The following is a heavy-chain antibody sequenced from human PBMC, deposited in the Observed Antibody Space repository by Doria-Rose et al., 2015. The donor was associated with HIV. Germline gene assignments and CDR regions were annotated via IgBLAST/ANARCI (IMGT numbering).Heavy chain of an antibody. V-gene: IGHV2-26*01. D-gene: IGHD6-13*01. Sequence: QITLKESGPVLVKPTETLTLTCTVSGVSLSSPGMGVSWIRQPPGKALEWLANIFSDDERSYKTSLNIRLTISRGTSKSQVVLTMTDMDPVDTATYYCARIKSSRWYHKYYFDFWGQGTLVIVSA. J-gene: IGHJ4*02. CDR2: IFSDDER. CDR3: ARIKSSRWYHKYYFDF. CDR1: GVSLSSPGMG.